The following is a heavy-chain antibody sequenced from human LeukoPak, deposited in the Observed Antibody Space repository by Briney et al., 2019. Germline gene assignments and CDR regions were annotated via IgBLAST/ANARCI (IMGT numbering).Heavy chain of an antibody. CDR3: AKDLGFWSGYLGGD. V-gene: IGHV3-23*01. CDR2: ISGGGGST. CDR1: GFTFSSYA. J-gene: IGHJ4*02. D-gene: IGHD3-3*01. Sequence: GGSLRLSCAASGFTFSSYAMSWVRQAPGKGLEWVSAISGGGGSTYYADSVKGRFTISRDNSKNTMYLQMNSLRAEDTAVYYCAKDLGFWSGYLGGDWGQGTLVTVSS.